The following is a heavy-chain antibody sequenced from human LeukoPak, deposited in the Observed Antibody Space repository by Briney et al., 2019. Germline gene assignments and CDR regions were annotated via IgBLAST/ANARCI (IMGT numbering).Heavy chain of an antibody. D-gene: IGHD3-10*01. CDR3: ALRRTYYYGSGSPSH. CDR2: ISYDGSNK. CDR1: GFTFSSYA. Sequence: GGSLRLSCAASGFTFSSYAMHWVRQAPGKGLEWVAVISYDGSNKYYADSVKGRFTISRDNSKNTLYLQMNSLRAEDTAVYYCALRRTYYYGSGSPSHWGQGTLVTVSS. J-gene: IGHJ1*01. V-gene: IGHV3-30*04.